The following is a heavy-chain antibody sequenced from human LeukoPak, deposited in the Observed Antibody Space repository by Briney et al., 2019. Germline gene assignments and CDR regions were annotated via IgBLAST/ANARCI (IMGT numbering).Heavy chain of an antibody. CDR1: GASISNFY. CDR3: ALYPSYFDC. J-gene: IGHJ4*02. CDR2: IHNSGST. D-gene: IGHD2-8*01. Sequence: PSETLSLTCTVSGASISNFYWSWIRQPPGKGLEWIGYIHNSGSTNYNPSLKSRVAISLDTSKNQFSLKLTSVTAADTAVYYCALYPSYFDCWGQGTLVTVSS. V-gene: IGHV4-59*01.